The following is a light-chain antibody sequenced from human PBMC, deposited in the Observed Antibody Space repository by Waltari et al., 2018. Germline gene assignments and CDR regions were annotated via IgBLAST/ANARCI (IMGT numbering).Light chain of an antibody. J-gene: IGLJ2*01. CDR1: TSNIGSNV. CDR3: ATWDDRLTAVL. CDR2: SND. V-gene: IGLV1-44*01. Sequence: QSVLTQPPSTSGTPGQRVTISCSGCTSNIGSNVVTWYQQVSGTAPKLLIYSNDQRPSGAPDRFSGSKSGTSASLAISGLQSEDEADYYCATWDDRLTAVLFGGGTTVTVL.